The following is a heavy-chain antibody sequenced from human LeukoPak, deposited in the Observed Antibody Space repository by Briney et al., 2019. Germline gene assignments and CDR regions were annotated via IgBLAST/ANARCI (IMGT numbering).Heavy chain of an antibody. D-gene: IGHD2-15*01. Sequence: GGSLRLSCGASGFTFSNYGMLWVRQAPGKGLDWVAFIRYDGNNKLYADSVKGRFTISRDNSKNTLYLHINSLRAKDTAVYYCARGLIAALSWGIDYWGQGTLVTVSS. J-gene: IGHJ4*02. CDR1: GFTFSNYG. CDR3: ARGLIAALSWGIDY. V-gene: IGHV3-30*02. CDR2: IRYDGNNK.